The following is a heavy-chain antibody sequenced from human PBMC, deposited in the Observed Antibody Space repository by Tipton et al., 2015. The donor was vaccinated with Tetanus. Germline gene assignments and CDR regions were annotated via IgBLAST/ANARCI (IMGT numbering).Heavy chain of an antibody. CDR2: INHGGDT. CDR1: GESLRDYF. Sequence: TLSLTCVGYGESLRDYFWTWIHQPPGKGLEWIGEINHGGDTNFSPSLKSRVSMSVDTSKRQFSLKLSSVTAADTAVYYCARNTVAGTVTFDYWGQGTLVTVSS. CDR3: ARNTVAGTVTFDY. V-gene: IGHV4-34*01. J-gene: IGHJ4*02. D-gene: IGHD6-19*01.